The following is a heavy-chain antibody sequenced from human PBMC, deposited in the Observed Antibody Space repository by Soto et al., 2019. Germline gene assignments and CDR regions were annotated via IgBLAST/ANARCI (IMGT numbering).Heavy chain of an antibody. CDR2: ISGSGVST. CDR3: AKDFLKDYGGNAGGDY. D-gene: IGHD4-17*01. Sequence: GGSLRLSCAASGFTFSSYAMSWVRQAPGKGLEWVSAISGSGVSTYYADSVKGRFTISRDNSKNTLYLQMNSLRAEDTAVYYCAKDFLKDYGGNAGGDYWGQGTLVTVSS. CDR1: GFTFSSYA. J-gene: IGHJ4*02. V-gene: IGHV3-23*01.